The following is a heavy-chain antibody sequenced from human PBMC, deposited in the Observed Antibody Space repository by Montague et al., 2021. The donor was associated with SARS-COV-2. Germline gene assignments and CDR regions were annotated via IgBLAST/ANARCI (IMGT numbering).Heavy chain of an antibody. CDR1: GGSISSSSYY. J-gene: IGHJ5*02. V-gene: IGHV4-61*01. D-gene: IGHD2-2*01. CDR3: AREKVYCSSTSCYESWFDP. CDR2: IYYSGST. Sequence: SETLSLTCTVSGGSISSSSYYWGWIRQPPGKGLEWIGYIYYSGSTNYNPSLKSRVTISVDTSKNQFSLKLSSVTAADTAVYYCAREKVYCSSTSCYESWFDPWGQGTLVTVSS.